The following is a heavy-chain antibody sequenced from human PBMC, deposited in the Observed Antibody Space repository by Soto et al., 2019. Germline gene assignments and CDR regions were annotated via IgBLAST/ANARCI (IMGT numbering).Heavy chain of an antibody. V-gene: IGHV3-43D*04. D-gene: IGHD4-17*01. CDR2: ISWDGGST. J-gene: IGHJ6*02. CDR1: GFTFDDYA. CDR3: AKDIYGSGFPFYYGMDV. Sequence: PRLSCAASGFTFDDYAMHWVRQAPGKGLEWVSLISWDGGSTYYADSVKGRFTISRDNSKNSLYLQMNSLRAEDTALYYCAKDIYGSGFPFYYGMDVWGQGTTVTVSS.